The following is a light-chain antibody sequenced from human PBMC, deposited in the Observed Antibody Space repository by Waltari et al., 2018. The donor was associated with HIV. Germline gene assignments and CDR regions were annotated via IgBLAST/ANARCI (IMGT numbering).Light chain of an antibody. Sequence: SYELTQPPSMSVSPGQTALIACSGDKLGDKYVCWYQQRPAQSPVMVMYQDTERPSGVPERFSGSISGDTASLTISGTQPLDEADYYCQVWDNNNAVFGGGTKLTVL. V-gene: IGLV3-1*01. CDR2: QDT. CDR1: KLGDKY. J-gene: IGLJ2*01. CDR3: QVWDNNNAV.